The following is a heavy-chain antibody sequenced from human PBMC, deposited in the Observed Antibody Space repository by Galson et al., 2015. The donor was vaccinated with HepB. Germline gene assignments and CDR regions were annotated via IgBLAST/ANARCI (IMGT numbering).Heavy chain of an antibody. CDR1: GFTFSSYA. CDR3: AKDKGYYYDSSGNYYYYGMDV. V-gene: IGHV3-23*01. CDR2: ISGSGDNT. Sequence: SLRLSCAASGFTFSSYAMNWVRQAPGKGLEWVSAISGSGDNTYYADSVKGRFTISRDNSKNTLYLQMDSLRAEDTAVFYCAKDKGYYYDSSGNYYYYGMDVWGQGTTVTVSS. J-gene: IGHJ6*02. D-gene: IGHD3-22*01.